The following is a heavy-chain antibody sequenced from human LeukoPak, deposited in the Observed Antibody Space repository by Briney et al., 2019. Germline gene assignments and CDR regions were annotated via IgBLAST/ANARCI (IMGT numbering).Heavy chain of an antibody. CDR1: GGSISSGSYY. D-gene: IGHD4-17*01. Sequence: SQTLSLTCTVSGGSISSGSYYWSWIRQPPGKGLEWIGYIYYSGSTNYNPSLKSRVTISVDTSKSQFSLKLSSVTAADTAVYYCARVLGDYIDYWGQGTLVTVSS. J-gene: IGHJ4*02. V-gene: IGHV4-61*01. CDR2: IYYSGST. CDR3: ARVLGDYIDY.